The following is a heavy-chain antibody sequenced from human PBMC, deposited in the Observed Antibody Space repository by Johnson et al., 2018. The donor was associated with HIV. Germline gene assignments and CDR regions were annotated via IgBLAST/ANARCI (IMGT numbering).Heavy chain of an antibody. J-gene: IGHJ3*02. D-gene: IGHD2-15*01. CDR3: AREGVEGAFDI. V-gene: IGHV3-15*01. Sequence: EVQLVESGGGLVKPGGSLRLSCAASGFTFSNAWMSWVRQAPGKGLEWVGRIKSKTDGGTTDYAAPVKGRFTISRDNSKNTLYLQMNSLRAEDTAVYYCAREGVEGAFDIWGQGTMVTVSS. CDR2: IKSKTDGGTT. CDR1: GFTFSNAW.